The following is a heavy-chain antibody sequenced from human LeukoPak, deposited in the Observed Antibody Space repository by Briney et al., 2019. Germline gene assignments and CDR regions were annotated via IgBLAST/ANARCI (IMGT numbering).Heavy chain of an antibody. CDR2: ISYDGSNK. V-gene: IGHV3-30-3*01. J-gene: IGHJ4*02. CDR1: GFTFSSYA. CDR3: ARVWAAAGTNDY. D-gene: IGHD6-13*01. Sequence: SCKASGFTFSSYAMHWVRQAPGKGLEWVAVISYDGSNKYYADSVKGRFTISRDNSKNTLYLQMNSLRAEDTAVYYCARVWAAAGTNDYWGQGTLVTVSS.